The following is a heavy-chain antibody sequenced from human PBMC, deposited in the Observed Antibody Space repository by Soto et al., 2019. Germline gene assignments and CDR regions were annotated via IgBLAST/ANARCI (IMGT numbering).Heavy chain of an antibody. D-gene: IGHD5-18*01. V-gene: IGHV3-66*01. Sequence: PGGSLRLSCAASGFTVSNTYMSWVRQAPGKGLEWVSVIYSGGSTYYADSVKDRFTISRDNSKNTLYLQMNSLRAEDTAVYYCAREPQRYSYGLVYWGQGTLVTVSS. CDR2: IYSGGST. CDR1: GFTVSNTY. CDR3: AREPQRYSYGLVY. J-gene: IGHJ4*02.